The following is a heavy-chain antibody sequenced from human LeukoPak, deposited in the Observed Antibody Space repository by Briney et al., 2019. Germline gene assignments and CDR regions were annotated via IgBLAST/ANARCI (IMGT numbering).Heavy chain of an antibody. CDR3: ARPHYSSSSRGFDY. Sequence: PGGSLRLSCAASGFTFSSYSMNWVRQAPGKGLEWVSSISSSSSYIYYADSVKGRFTISRDNAKNSLYLQMNSPRAEDTAVYYCARPHYSSSSRGFDYWGQGTLVTVSS. CDR1: GFTFSSYS. V-gene: IGHV3-21*01. J-gene: IGHJ4*02. CDR2: ISSSSSYI. D-gene: IGHD6-6*01.